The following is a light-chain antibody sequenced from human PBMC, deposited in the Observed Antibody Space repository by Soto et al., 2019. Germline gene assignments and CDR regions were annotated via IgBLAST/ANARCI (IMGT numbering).Light chain of an antibody. CDR1: QGIRSW. CDR2: AAS. Sequence: DIQMTQSPSSVSASVGDRVTITCRSSQGIRSWLAWYQQRPGKAPKLLISAASSLQSAVPSRFSGSGSGTDFTLTISSLQPDDFATYYCQQSDTFPATFGGGTKVEIK. J-gene: IGKJ4*01. V-gene: IGKV1D-12*01. CDR3: QQSDTFPAT.